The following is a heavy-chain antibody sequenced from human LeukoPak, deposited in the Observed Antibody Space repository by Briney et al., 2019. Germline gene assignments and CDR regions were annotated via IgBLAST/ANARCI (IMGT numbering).Heavy chain of an antibody. V-gene: IGHV1-69*05. Sequence: SVKVSCKASGGTFSSYAISWVRQAPVQELEWMGGIIPIFGTANYAQKFQGGVTITTDESTSTAYMELSSLRSEDTAVYYCARTSLGYCSSTSCSYYYYYMDVWGKGTTVTVSS. J-gene: IGHJ6*03. CDR3: ARTSLGYCSSTSCSYYYYYMDV. CDR1: GGTFSSYA. CDR2: IIPIFGTA. D-gene: IGHD2-2*01.